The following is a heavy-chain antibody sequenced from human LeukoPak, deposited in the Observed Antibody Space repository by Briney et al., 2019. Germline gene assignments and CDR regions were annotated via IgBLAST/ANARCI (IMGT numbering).Heavy chain of an antibody. CDR2: MNPNSGNT. Sequence: ASVKVSCKASGYTFSNYDINWVRQATGQGLEWMGWMNPNSGNTGYAQKFQGRVTITRNTSISTAYMELSSLRSEDTAVYYCARGLLLSRAVPRPGVFDYWGQGTLVTVSS. CDR3: ARGLLLSRAVPRPGVFDY. V-gene: IGHV1-8*03. CDR1: GYTFSNYD. J-gene: IGHJ4*02. D-gene: IGHD2-2*01.